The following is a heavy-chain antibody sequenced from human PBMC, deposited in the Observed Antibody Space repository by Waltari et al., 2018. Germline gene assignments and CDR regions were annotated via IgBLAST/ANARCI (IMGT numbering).Heavy chain of an antibody. J-gene: IGHJ6*02. V-gene: IGHV1-69*04. D-gene: IGHD2-15*01. Sequence: QVQLAQSGAEVKKPGSSVKVSCTASGGTFRNSVIVWGRQVAGHGLVWVGKIDPSPGTAKYSQTFQCRATLSADTSTNTAYMELNSLTSEDTAVYYCARILMVVGDSSGMDAWGQGTAVTVAS. CDR2: IDPSPGTA. CDR3: ARILMVVGDSSGMDA. CDR1: GGTFRNSV.